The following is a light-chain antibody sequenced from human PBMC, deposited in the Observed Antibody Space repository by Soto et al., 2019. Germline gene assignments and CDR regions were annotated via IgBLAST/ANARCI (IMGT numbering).Light chain of an antibody. CDR2: DVS. CDR3: SSYTSSSTLYV. J-gene: IGLJ1*01. CDR1: SSDVGGYNY. V-gene: IGLV2-14*01. Sequence: QSALTQPASVSGSTGQSITISCTGTSSDVGGYNYVSWYRQHPGKAPKLMIYDVSNRPSGVSNRFSGSKSGNTASLTISGLQAEDEADYYCSSYTSSSTLYVFGSGTKVTVL.